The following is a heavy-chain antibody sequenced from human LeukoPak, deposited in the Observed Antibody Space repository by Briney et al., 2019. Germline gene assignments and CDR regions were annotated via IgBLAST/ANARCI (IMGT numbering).Heavy chain of an antibody. CDR2: INSDGSST. D-gene: IGHD4-17*01. CDR1: GFTFSNYW. J-gene: IGHJ5*02. V-gene: IGHV3-74*01. Sequence: AGGSLRLSCAASGFTFSNYWMHWARQAPGKGLVWVSRINSDGSSTSYADSVKGRFTISRDNAKNTLYLQMNSLRAEDTAVYYCARGCPDYGDYECDWFDPWGQGTLVTVSS. CDR3: ARGCPDYGDYECDWFDP.